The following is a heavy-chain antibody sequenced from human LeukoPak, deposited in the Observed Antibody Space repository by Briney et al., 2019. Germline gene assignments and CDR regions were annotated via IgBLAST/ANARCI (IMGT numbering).Heavy chain of an antibody. V-gene: IGHV3-74*01. CDR1: GFTFRSYW. J-gene: IGHJ4*02. CDR3: VGAYDLRF. Sequence: GGSLRLSCAASGFTFRSYWMHWVRQAPGKGLVWVSHINSDGSSTTYADSVKGRFTISRDNAKNTLYLQMNSLRAEDTAVYYCVGAYDLRFWGQGTLVTVSS. CDR2: INSDGSST. D-gene: IGHD5-12*01.